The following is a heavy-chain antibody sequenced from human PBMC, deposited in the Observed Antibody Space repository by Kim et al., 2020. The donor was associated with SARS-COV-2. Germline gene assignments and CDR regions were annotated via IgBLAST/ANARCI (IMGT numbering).Heavy chain of an antibody. V-gene: IGHV3-66*02. CDR1: GFTVSSNY. CDR2: IYSGGST. J-gene: IGHJ5*02. Sequence: GGSLRLSCAASGFTVSSNYMSWVRQAPGKGLEWVSVIYSGGSTYYADSVKGRFTISRDNSKNTLYLQMNSLRAEDTAVYYCARVRDGYNSNWFDPWGQGTLVTVSS. CDR3: ARVRDGYNSNWFDP. D-gene: IGHD5-12*01.